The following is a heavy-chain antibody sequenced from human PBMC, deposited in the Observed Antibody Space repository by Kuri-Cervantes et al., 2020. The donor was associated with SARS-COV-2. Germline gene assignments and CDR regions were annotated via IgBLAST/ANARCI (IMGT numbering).Heavy chain of an antibody. D-gene: IGHD6-13*01. CDR2: IWYDGSNK. Sequence: GESLKISCAASGFTFSSYGVHWVRQAPGKGLEWVAVIWYDGSNKYYADSVKGRFTISRDNSKNTLYPQMNSLRAEDTAVYYCARDLVVSSSWDYYMDVWGKGTTVTVSS. CDR1: GFTFSSYG. CDR3: ARDLVVSSSWDYYMDV. V-gene: IGHV3-33*01. J-gene: IGHJ6*03.